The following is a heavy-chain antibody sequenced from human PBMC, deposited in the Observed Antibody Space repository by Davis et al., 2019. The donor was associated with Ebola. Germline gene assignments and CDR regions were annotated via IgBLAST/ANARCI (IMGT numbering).Heavy chain of an antibody. J-gene: IGHJ6*02. Sequence: SETLSLTCTVSGGSISSGGYYWSWIRQHPGKGLEWIGYIYYSGSTYYNPSLKSRVTISVDTSKNQFSLKLSSVTAADTAVYYCARDLKEYYYGMDVWGQGTMVTVSS. V-gene: IGHV4-31*03. CDR3: ARDLKEYYYGMDV. CDR2: IYYSGST. CDR1: GGSISSGGYY.